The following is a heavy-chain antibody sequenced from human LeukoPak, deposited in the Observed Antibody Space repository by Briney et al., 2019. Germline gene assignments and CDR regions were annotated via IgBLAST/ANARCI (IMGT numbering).Heavy chain of an antibody. CDR1: GGTFSSYA. D-gene: IGHD5-18*01. V-gene: IGHV1-69*04. CDR2: IIPILGIA. J-gene: IGHJ4*02. Sequence: ASVKVSCKASGGTFSSYAISWVRQAPGQGLEWMGRIIPILGIANYAQKFQGRVTITADKSTSTAYMELSSLRSEDTAVYYCARGPGYSYGHPFDYWGQGTLVTVSS. CDR3: ARGPGYSYGHPFDY.